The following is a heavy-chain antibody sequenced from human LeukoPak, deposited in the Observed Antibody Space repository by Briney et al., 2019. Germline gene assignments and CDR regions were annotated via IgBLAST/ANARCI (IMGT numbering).Heavy chain of an antibody. J-gene: IGHJ4*02. CDR1: GGSISSYY. CDR2: IYYSGST. V-gene: IGHV4-59*01. D-gene: IGHD1-26*01. Sequence: SETLTLTCTVSGGSISSYYWSWIRQPPGKGLEWIGYIYYSGSTNYNPSLKSRVTISVDTSKNQFSLKLSSVTAADTAVYYCARRRVGRFFDYWGQGTLVTVSS. CDR3: ARRRVGRFFDY.